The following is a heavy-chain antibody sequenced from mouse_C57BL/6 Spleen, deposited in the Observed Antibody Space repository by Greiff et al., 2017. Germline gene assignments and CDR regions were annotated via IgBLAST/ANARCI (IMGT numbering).Heavy chain of an antibody. V-gene: IGHV14-2*01. D-gene: IGHD2-1*01. CDR3: ARSLYCTWFAY. CDR1: GFNIKDYY. Sequence: VQLQQSGAELVKPGASVKLSCTASGFNIKDYYMHWVKQRTEQGLEWLGRIDPEDGDTKYAPKFQGKATITEDTSSNTAYQQLSSQTSEDTAVYCWARSLYCTWFAYWGQGTLVTVSA. J-gene: IGHJ3*01. CDR2: IDPEDGDT.